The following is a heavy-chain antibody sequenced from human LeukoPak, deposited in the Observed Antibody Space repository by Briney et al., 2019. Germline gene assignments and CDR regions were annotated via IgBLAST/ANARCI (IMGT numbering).Heavy chain of an antibody. D-gene: IGHD5-24*01. J-gene: IGHJ3*02. V-gene: IGHV3-21*01. Sequence: SGGSLRLSCAASGFTFSSYSMTWVRQAPGKGLEWVSSISSGSSYIYYADSVKGRFTISRDNAKNSLYLQMNSLRAEDTAVYYCARLRDGYNLGAFDIWGQGTMVTVSS. CDR3: ARLRDGYNLGAFDI. CDR1: GFTFSSYS. CDR2: ISSGSSYI.